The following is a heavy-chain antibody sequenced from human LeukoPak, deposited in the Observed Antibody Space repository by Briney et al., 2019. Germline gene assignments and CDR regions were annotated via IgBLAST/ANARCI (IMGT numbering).Heavy chain of an antibody. CDR1: GYTFTGYY. CDR3: ARDGHIVVVTAXRNYYYMDV. J-gene: IGHJ6*03. Sequence: GASVKVSCKASGYTFTGYYMHXXXXXXGQGLXXXXXXXXXXGGTNYXQKFQGRXXXXXXXSISTAYMEMSRLRSDDTAVYYCARDGHIVVVTAXRNYYYMDVWGKGTTVTVSS. D-gene: IGHD2-21*02. CDR2: XXXXXGGT. V-gene: IGHV1-2*02.